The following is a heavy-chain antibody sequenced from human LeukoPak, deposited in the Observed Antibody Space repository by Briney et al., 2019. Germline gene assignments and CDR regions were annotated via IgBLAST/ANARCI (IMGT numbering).Heavy chain of an antibody. CDR1: GFTFRDYW. CDR3: ARNPTGDYDY. D-gene: IGHD2-8*02. Sequence: GGSLRLSCAASGFTFRDYWMHCVRHVPGKRLLWVSHINSDGSITDYADSVKGRFTISKDNARNTLSLQMDSLRVEDTAVYYCARNPTGDYDYWGQGALVTVSS. J-gene: IGHJ4*02. CDR2: INSDGSIT. V-gene: IGHV3-74*01.